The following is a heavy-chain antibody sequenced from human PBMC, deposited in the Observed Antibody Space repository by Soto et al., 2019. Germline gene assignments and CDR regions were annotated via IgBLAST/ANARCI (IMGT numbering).Heavy chain of an antibody. CDR2: INHSGST. CDR1: GGSFSGYY. V-gene: IGHV4-34*01. Sequence: SETLSLTCAVYGGSFSGYYLSWIRQPPGKGLEWIGEINHSGSTNYNPSLKGRVTISVDTSKNQFSLKLSSVTAADTAVYYCARLGSLWFLDYWGQGTLVTVSS. D-gene: IGHD3-10*01. J-gene: IGHJ4*02. CDR3: ARLGSLWFLDY.